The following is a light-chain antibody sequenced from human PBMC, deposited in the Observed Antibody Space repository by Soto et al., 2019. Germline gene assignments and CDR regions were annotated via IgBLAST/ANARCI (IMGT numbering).Light chain of an antibody. V-gene: IGKV3-15*01. Sequence: EIVMTQSPATLSVSPGERATLSCRASQSVSSNLAWYQQKPGQAPRLLIYGASTRATGIPARFSGSGSGTEFTLTISSLQSEDFAVYYCQQCNNWPPEITFGQGTRLDI. CDR2: GAS. CDR1: QSVSSN. CDR3: QQCNNWPPEIT. J-gene: IGKJ5*01.